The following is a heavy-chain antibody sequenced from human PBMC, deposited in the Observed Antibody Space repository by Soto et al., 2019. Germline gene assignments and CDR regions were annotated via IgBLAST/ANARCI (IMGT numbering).Heavy chain of an antibody. CDR1: GFTFSSYG. D-gene: IGHD1-26*01. Sequence: GGSLRLSCAASGFTFSSYGMHWVRQAPGKGLEWVAVISYDGSNKYYADSVKGRFTISRDNSKNTLYLQMNSLRAEDTAVYYCAKEAGSYSQTDPFDIWGQGTMVTVSS. V-gene: IGHV3-30*18. J-gene: IGHJ3*02. CDR3: AKEAGSYSQTDPFDI. CDR2: ISYDGSNK.